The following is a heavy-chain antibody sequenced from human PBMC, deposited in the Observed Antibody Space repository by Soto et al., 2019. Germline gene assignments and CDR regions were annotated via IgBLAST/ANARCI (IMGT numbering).Heavy chain of an antibody. D-gene: IGHD3-22*01. CDR1: GFTFSSYA. CDR3: VKGTQYYYDSSGVDY. J-gene: IGHJ4*02. Sequence: GGSLRLSCSASGFTFSSYAMHWVRQAPGKGLEYVSAITSNGVSTYYADSVKDRFTISRDNSKNTLYLQMSSLRVEDTAVYYCVKGTQYYYDSSGVDYWGQGTLVTVSS. V-gene: IGHV3-64D*06. CDR2: ITSNGVST.